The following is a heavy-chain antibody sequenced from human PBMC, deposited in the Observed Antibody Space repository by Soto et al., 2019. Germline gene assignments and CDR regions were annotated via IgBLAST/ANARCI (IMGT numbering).Heavy chain of an antibody. Sequence: GGSLRLSCAASGFTFSNYWMNWVRQAPGKGLEWVANRKEDGSYKNYVDSVKGRFTISRDNAENALYLQINSLRAEDTAVYYWVRGTLIPGLDNWGQGTLVTVSS. J-gene: IGHJ4*02. CDR3: VRGTLIPGLDN. CDR1: GFTFSNYW. CDR2: RKEDGSYK. D-gene: IGHD1-7*01. V-gene: IGHV3-7*03.